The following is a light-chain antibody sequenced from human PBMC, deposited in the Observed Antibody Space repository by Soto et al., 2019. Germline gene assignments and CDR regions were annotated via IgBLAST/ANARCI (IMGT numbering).Light chain of an antibody. Sequence: EIVLTQSPATLSLSPGERATLSCRASQSVSSYLAWYQQKPGQAPRLLIYDASTRATGTPARFSGSGTGTKFTLSISSLQPEDFAVYSCQQYNNWPITFGQGTRLEIK. J-gene: IGKJ5*01. CDR3: QQYNNWPIT. CDR1: QSVSSY. CDR2: DAS. V-gene: IGKV3-11*01.